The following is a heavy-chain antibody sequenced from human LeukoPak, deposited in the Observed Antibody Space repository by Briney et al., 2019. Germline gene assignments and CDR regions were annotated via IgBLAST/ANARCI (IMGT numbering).Heavy chain of an antibody. D-gene: IGHD3-22*01. V-gene: IGHV3-23*01. Sequence: GGSLRLSCAASGFTVDSNYLSWVRQAPGKGLAWVSTISGGSGSTYCADSVKGRFTISRDNSKNTLYLQMNSLRDEDTAVYYCAKHRFESGGYHSTDWGQGTLVTVSS. CDR1: GFTVDSNY. CDR2: ISGGSGST. CDR3: AKHRFESGGYHSTD. J-gene: IGHJ4*02.